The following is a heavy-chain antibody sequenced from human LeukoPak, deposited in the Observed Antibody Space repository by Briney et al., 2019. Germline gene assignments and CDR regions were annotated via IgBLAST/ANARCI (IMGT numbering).Heavy chain of an antibody. CDR3: ARDALPAAILDWFDP. CDR2: IYYSGST. Sequence: SETLSLTCAVYGGSFSGYYWSWIRQPPGKGLEWIGSIYYSGSTYYNPSLKSRVTISVDTSKNQFSLKLSSVTAADTAVYYCARDALPAAILDWFDPWGQGTLVTVSS. CDR1: GGSFSGYY. V-gene: IGHV4-34*01. D-gene: IGHD2-2*02. J-gene: IGHJ5*02.